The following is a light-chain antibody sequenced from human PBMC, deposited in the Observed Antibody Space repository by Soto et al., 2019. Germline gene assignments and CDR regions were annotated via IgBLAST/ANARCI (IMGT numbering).Light chain of an antibody. Sequence: EIGLTQSPSTLSVDPGGRATLSCRASQSVSLSLAWYREKPGQAPRLLIYDASKRASGIPARFSGSGSRTGFTLTTSSLEPADFAVYYCRERYSWTPCPFGQGTKAAIK. CDR3: RERYSWTPCP. CDR1: QSVSLS. V-gene: IGKV3-11*01. J-gene: IGKJ1*01. CDR2: DAS.